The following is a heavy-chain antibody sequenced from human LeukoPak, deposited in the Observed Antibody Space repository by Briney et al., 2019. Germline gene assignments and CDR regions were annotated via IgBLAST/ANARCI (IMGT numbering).Heavy chain of an antibody. D-gene: IGHD2-15*01. Sequence: SETLSLTCTVSGGSISSYYWSWIRQPPGKGLEWIGEINHSGSTNYNASLKSRVTISVDTPKNQFSLKLSSVTAADTAVYYCARGVRPYYSGGSCYRVVNYFDYWGQGTLVTVSS. CDR1: GGSISSYY. J-gene: IGHJ4*02. CDR3: ARGVRPYYSGGSCYRVVNYFDY. CDR2: INHSGST. V-gene: IGHV4-34*01.